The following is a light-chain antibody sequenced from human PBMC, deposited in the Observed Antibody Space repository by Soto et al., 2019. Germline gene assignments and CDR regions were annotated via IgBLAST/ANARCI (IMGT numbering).Light chain of an antibody. CDR2: KVS. CDR3: VQGTVWPYT. V-gene: IGKV2-30*02. Sequence: DVVLTQSPLSLPVTLGQPASISCRSSQSLVHSDGNTYLNWFQQRPGQSPRRLLYKVSNRDSGVADRLSGRGSGTDFTLKISWVEAEDVGVYYCVQGTVWPYTFGQGTKLEIK. J-gene: IGKJ2*01. CDR1: QSLVHSDGNTY.